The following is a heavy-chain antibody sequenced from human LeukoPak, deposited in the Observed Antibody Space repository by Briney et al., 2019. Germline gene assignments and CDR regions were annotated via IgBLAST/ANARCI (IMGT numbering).Heavy chain of an antibody. J-gene: IGHJ4*02. CDR2: IYYSGST. CDR1: XXXXXXXXYY. D-gene: IGHD3-22*01. V-gene: IGHV4-39*07. Sequence: LXXTCTVXXXXXXXXXYYXXXXRXXXXXXXXXXXSIYYSGSTYYNPSLKSRVTISVDTSKNQFSLKLSSVTAADTAVYYCASASWYYYDSSGYYGWGQETLVTVSS. CDR3: ASASWYYYDSSGYYG.